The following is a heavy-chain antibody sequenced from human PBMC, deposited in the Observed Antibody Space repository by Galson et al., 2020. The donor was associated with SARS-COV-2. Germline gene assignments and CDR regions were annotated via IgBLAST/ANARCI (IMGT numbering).Heavy chain of an antibody. V-gene: IGHV4-34*01. CDR2: INHSGNT. CDR3: ARAPSGSSWYSNWFDS. CDR1: GGSFSGYF. Sequence: SETLSLTCAVYGGSFSGYFWTWIRQPPGKGLEWIGEINHSGNTNYNPSLKSRITISVDTSKSQFSLKLNSVTAADTAVYYCARAPSGSSWYSNWFDSWGQGLLVTVSS. J-gene: IGHJ5*01. D-gene: IGHD6-13*01.